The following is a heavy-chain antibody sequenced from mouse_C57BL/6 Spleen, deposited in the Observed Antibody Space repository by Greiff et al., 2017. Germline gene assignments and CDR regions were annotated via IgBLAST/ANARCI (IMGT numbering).Heavy chain of an antibody. D-gene: IGHD2-4*01. CDR1: GFSLTSYG. J-gene: IGHJ3*01. V-gene: IGHV2-2*01. Sequence: VKLMESGPGLVQPSQSLSITCTVSGFSLTSYGVHWVRQSPGKGLEWLGVIWSGGSTDYNAAFISRLSISKDNSKSQVFFKMNSLQADDTAIYYCARGDDYEGAWFAYWGQGTLVTVSA. CDR2: IWSGGST. CDR3: ARGDDYEGAWFAY.